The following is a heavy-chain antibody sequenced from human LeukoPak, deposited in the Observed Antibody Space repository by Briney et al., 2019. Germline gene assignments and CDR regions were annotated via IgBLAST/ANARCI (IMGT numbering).Heavy chain of an antibody. CDR1: GFPFVSYA. D-gene: IGHD6-25*01. Sequence: GGSLRLSCAASGFPFVSYAMSGVRQAPGKGLEWVSAISGSGGTTFYADSVNGRFTISRDNSKNTLYLQMNSLRAEDTAVYYCAKDRLYFQHWGQGTLVTVSS. V-gene: IGHV3-23*01. CDR3: AKDRLYFQH. J-gene: IGHJ1*01. CDR2: ISGSGGTT.